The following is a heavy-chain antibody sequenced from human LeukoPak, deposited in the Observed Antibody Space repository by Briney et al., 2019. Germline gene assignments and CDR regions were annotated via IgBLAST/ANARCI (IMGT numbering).Heavy chain of an antibody. CDR1: GGSIINYY. CDR3: ARLKYYDSTGYSPGYYMDV. Sequence: SETLSLTCTVSGGSIINYYWSWIRQPAGTGLEWVGRIYVTGSTIYNPSLQSRLSMSVDTSKNQFSLRLTSVTAADTAVYYCARLKYYDSTGYSPGYYMDVWGKGIMVTVSS. CDR2: IYVTGST. J-gene: IGHJ6*03. V-gene: IGHV4-4*07. D-gene: IGHD3-22*01.